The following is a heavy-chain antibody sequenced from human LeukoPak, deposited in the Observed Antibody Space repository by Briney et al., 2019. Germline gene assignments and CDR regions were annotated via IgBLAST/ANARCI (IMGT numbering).Heavy chain of an antibody. D-gene: IGHD3-9*01. Sequence: PGGSLRLSCAASGFSFSANWMSWVRQSPGKGPEWVASIKEDGIEKNYADAVKGRFTISRNNAQNSLSMQMNSLRVDDTGVYYCAKEYFWRHGIEVTVSS. CDR3: AKEYF. J-gene: IGHJ4*01. CDR2: IKEDGIEK. CDR1: GFSFSANW. V-gene: IGHV3-7*01.